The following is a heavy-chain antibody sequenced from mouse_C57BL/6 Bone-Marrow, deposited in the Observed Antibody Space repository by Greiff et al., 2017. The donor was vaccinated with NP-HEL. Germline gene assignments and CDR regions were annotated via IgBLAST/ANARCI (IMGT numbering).Heavy chain of an antibody. V-gene: IGHV1-61*01. Sequence: QVQLQQPGAELVRPGSSVKLSCKASGYTFTSYWMDWVKQRPGQGLEWIGNIYPSDSETHYNQKFKDKATLTVDKSSSTAYMQLSSLSSEDSAVYYCARGATTYVMDYRGLRTSVTVSS. J-gene: IGHJ4*01. CDR1: GYTFTSYW. D-gene: IGHD1-1*01. CDR3: ARGATTYVMDY. CDR2: IYPSDSET.